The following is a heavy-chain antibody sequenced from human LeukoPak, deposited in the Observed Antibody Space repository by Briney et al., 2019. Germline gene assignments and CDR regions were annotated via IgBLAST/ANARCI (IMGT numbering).Heavy chain of an antibody. CDR2: ISSSGSTI. CDR1: GFTFSSYE. J-gene: IGHJ4*02. CDR3: ARDSIVATTPLDY. D-gene: IGHD5-12*01. V-gene: IGHV3-48*03. Sequence: PGGSLRLSCAASGFTFSSYEMNWVRQAPGKGLEWVSYISSSGSTIYYADSVKGRFTISRDNAKNSLYLQMNSLSAGDTAVYHCARDSIVATTPLDYWGQGTLVTVSS.